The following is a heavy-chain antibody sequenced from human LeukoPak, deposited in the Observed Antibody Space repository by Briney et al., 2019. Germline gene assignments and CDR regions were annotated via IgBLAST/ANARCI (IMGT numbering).Heavy chain of an antibody. V-gene: IGHV3-33*01. CDR3: ARGLLSLSSGHNYGDY. Sequence: PGRSLRLSCAASGFTFSTYAMHWVRQAPGKGLEWVAVIWYDGSNKYYVDSVRGRFTISRDNSKNTLFLQMNSLRAEDTAVYYCARGLLSLSSGHNYGDYWGQGTLVTVSS. CDR2: IWYDGSNK. J-gene: IGHJ4*02. D-gene: IGHD3-22*01. CDR1: GFTFSTYA.